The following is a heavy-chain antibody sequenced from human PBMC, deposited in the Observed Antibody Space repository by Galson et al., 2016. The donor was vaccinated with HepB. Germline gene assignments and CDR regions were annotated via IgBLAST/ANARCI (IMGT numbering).Heavy chain of an antibody. J-gene: IGHJ4*02. D-gene: IGHD3-9*01. CDR3: VRLLVGSIFR. CDR2: IYYSGST. Sequence: SETLSLTCTVSGGSIRSSSFYWGWIRQPPGKGLEWIGSIYYSGSTYYNPSLKSRVSMSLDTSKNQFSLKLTSVTAADTGMYHCVRLLVGSIFRWGQGTLVTVSS. V-gene: IGHV4-39*01. CDR1: GGSIRSSSFY.